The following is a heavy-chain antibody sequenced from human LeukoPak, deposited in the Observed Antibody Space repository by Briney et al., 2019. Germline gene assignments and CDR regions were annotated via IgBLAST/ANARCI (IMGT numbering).Heavy chain of an antibody. CDR2: IKGASDGGTT. Sequence: GGSLRLSCAASGFTFSSYAISWVRQAPGRGLEWLGRIKGASDGGTTDLAAPVKGRFTMSRDDSKNTVYLQMDRLQTEDTAVYYCTTDLTWLFNFAYWGQGTLVTVSS. CDR1: GFTFSSYA. V-gene: IGHV3-15*01. J-gene: IGHJ4*02. D-gene: IGHD3-9*01. CDR3: TTDLTWLFNFAY.